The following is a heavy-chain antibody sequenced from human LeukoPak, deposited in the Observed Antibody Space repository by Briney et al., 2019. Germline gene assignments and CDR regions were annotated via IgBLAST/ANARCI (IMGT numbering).Heavy chain of an antibody. J-gene: IGHJ4*02. D-gene: IGHD3/OR15-3a*01. CDR1: GFAFSSYD. CDR2: ISSRSSYI. CDR3: ARGDSFDY. Sequence: GGSLRLSCAASGFAFSSYDMNWVRQAPGKGLEWVSSISSRSSYIYYADSVKGRFTISRDSAKNSLYLQMNSLRAEDTGVYYCARGDSFDYWGQGTLVTVPS. V-gene: IGHV3-21*01.